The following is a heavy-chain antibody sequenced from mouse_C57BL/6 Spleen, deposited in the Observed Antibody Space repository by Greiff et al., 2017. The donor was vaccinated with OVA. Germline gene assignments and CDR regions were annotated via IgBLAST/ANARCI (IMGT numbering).Heavy chain of an antibody. Sequence: QVQLQQSGPGLVAPSQSLSITCTVSGFSLTSYAISWVRQPPGKGLEWLGVIWTGGGTNYNSALKSRLSISKDNSKSQVFLKMNSLQTDDTARYYCARNSGVYYDYDNWYFDVWGTGTTVTVSS. D-gene: IGHD2-4*01. CDR3: ARNSGVYYDYDNWYFDV. V-gene: IGHV2-9-1*01. CDR2: IWTGGGT. J-gene: IGHJ1*03. CDR1: GFSLTSYA.